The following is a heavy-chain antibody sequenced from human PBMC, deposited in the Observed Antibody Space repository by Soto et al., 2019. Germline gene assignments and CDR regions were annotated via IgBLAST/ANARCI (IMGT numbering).Heavy chain of an antibody. Sequence: ASVKVSCKASGYTFTSYAMHWVRQAPGQRLEWMGWINAGNGNTKYSQKFQGRVTITRDTSASTAYMELSSLRSEDTAVYYCARGLVSYSAKYDAAFDSWGQGKMVTVSS. CDR1: GYTFTSYA. CDR2: INAGNGNT. CDR3: ARGLVSYSAKYDAAFDS. V-gene: IGHV1-3*01. D-gene: IGHD2-21*01. J-gene: IGHJ3*02.